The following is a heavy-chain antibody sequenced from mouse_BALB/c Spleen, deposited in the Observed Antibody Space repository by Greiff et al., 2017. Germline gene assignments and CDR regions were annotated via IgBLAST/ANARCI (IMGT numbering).Heavy chain of an antibody. Sequence: EVKLVESGGGLVQPGGSLKLSCAASGFTFSSYTMSWVRQTPEKRLEWVAYISNGGGRTYYPDTVKGRFTISRDNAKNTLYLQMSSLKSEDTAMYYCARCGNDGAWFAYWGQGTLVTVSA. D-gene: IGHD2-2*01. J-gene: IGHJ3*01. CDR2: ISNGGGRT. CDR1: GFTFSSYT. CDR3: ARCGNDGAWFAY. V-gene: IGHV5-12-2*01.